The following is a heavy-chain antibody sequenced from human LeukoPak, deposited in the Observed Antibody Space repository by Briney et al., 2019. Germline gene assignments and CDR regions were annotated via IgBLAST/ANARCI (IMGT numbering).Heavy chain of an antibody. CDR1: GFTFANAW. J-gene: IGHJ4*02. Sequence: GGSLRLSCVSSGFTFANAWMNWVRQAPGKDLEWVGRIKSNTDGAPTDYAAPVEGRFVISRDDSKKTLYLQMNSLRVDDTALYFCTTGIDDGGGYWGQGTMVTVSS. V-gene: IGHV3-15*07. CDR3: TTGIDDGGGY. CDR2: IKSNTDGAPT. D-gene: IGHD1-1*01.